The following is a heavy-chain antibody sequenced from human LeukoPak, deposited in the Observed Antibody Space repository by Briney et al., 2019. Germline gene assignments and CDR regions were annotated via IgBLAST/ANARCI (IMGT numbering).Heavy chain of an antibody. D-gene: IGHD3-10*01. CDR3: AKDYYYGSGSYYGMDV. CDR2: ISWNSGSI. Sequence: PGTSLRLSCAASGFTFDDYAMHWVREAPGKGLEWVSGISWNSGSIGYADSVKGRFTISRDNAKNSLYLQMNSLRAEDTALYYCAKDYYYGSGSYYGMDVWGQGTTVTVSS. CDR1: GFTFDDYA. V-gene: IGHV3-9*01. J-gene: IGHJ6*02.